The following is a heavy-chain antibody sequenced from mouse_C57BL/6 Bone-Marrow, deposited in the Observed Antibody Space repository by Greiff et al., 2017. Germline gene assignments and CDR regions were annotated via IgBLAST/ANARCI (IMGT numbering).Heavy chain of an antibody. CDR3: TRKGVGRGFAY. CDR1: GYTFTSYW. V-gene: IGHV1-64*01. CDR2: IHPNSGST. Sequence: QVHVKQPGAELVKPGASVKLSCKASGYTFTSYWMHWVKQRPGQGLEWIGMIHPNSGSTNYNEKFKSKATLTVDKSSSTAYMQHSSLPSEDSAVYYCTRKGVGRGFAYWGQGTLVTVSA. J-gene: IGHJ3*01. D-gene: IGHD4-1*01.